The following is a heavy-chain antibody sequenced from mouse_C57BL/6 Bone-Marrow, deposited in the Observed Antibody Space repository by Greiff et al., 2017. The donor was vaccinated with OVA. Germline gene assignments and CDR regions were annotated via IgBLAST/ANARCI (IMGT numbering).Heavy chain of an antibody. Sequence: EVQRVESGGGLVKPGGSLKLSCAASGFTFSDYGMHWVRQAPEKGLEWVAYISSGSSTIYYADTVKGRFTISRDNAKNTLFLQMTSLRSEDTAMYYCARGDSNSGDWFAYWGQGTLVTVSA. CDR2: ISSGSSTI. V-gene: IGHV5-17*01. CDR3: ARGDSNSGDWFAY. D-gene: IGHD2-5*01. CDR1: GFTFSDYG. J-gene: IGHJ3*01.